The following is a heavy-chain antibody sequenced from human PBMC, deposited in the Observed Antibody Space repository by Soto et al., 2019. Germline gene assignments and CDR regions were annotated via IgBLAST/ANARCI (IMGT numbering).Heavy chain of an antibody. V-gene: IGHV4-31*03. J-gene: IGHJ4*02. CDR2: IYYSGST. CDR3: ARDNSHARFFAY. D-gene: IGHD1-20*01. Sequence: SETLSLTCTVSGGSISSGGYYWSWIRQHPGKGLEWIGYIYYSGSTYYNPSLKSRVTISVDTSKNQFSLKLSSVTAADTAVYYCARDNSHARFFAYWGQGTLVTVSS. CDR1: GGSISSGGYY.